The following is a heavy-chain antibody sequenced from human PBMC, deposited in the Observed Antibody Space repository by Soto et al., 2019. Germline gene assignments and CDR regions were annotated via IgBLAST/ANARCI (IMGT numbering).Heavy chain of an antibody. Sequence: QVQLVQSGAQVKKPGASVKVSCKASGYTFDNYALHWVRQAPGRRLEWMGWIHAGNGYTKYSQRFQGRVTITRDTSASTVHMDLSSRRSEDTAVYYCARVQYSGYDFKLAFDIWGQGTMVTVSS. J-gene: IGHJ3*02. CDR1: GYTFDNYA. CDR3: ARVQYSGYDFKLAFDI. CDR2: IHAGNGYT. V-gene: IGHV1-3*01. D-gene: IGHD5-12*01.